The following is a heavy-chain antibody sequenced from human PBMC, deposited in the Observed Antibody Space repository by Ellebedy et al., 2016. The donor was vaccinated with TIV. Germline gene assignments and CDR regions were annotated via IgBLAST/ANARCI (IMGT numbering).Heavy chain of an antibody. V-gene: IGHV3-7*03. CDR2: IKEDGSEK. Sequence: PGGSLRLSCVASGFTFSNYWMSWVRQAPGKGLEWVANIKEDGSEKYYVDSVKGRFTISRDNTKNSLYLQMNNLGAEDTAAVYYCARELRGGFDYWGRGTLVTVS. CDR1: GFTFSNYW. D-gene: IGHD2-8*01. CDR3: ARELRGGFDY. J-gene: IGHJ4*02.